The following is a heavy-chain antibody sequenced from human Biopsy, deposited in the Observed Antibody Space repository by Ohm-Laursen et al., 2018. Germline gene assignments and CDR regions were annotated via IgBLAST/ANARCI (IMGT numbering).Heavy chain of an antibody. CDR1: GGSISGSS. J-gene: IGHJ3*02. CDR2: ISYSRDT. V-gene: IGHV4-59*12. D-gene: IGHD1-26*01. Sequence: SETLSLTCPVSGGSISGSSWSWIRQAPGKGLEWIGYISYSRDTNYNPSLKSRITISVDTSKNQFSLKLTSVTAADTAVYYCAGIVLGPTNDAFDIWGQGTMVTVSS. CDR3: AGIVLGPTNDAFDI.